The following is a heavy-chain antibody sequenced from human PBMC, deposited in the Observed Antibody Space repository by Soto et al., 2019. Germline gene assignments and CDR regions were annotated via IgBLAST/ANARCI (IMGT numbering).Heavy chain of an antibody. CDR2: ISWNSGSI. V-gene: IGHV3-9*01. J-gene: IGHJ3*02. Sequence: GGSLRLSCAASGFTFDDYAMHWVRQAPGKGLEWVSGISWNSGSIGYADSVKGRFTISRDNAKNSLYLQMNSLRAEDTALYYCAKDITGTTLDAFDIWGQGTMVTVSS. CDR3: AKDITGTTLDAFDI. CDR1: GFTFDDYA. D-gene: IGHD1-1*01.